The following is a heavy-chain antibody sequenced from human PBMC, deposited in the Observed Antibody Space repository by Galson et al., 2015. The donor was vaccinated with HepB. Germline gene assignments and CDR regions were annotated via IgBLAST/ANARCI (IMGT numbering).Heavy chain of an antibody. Sequence: SLRLSCAASGFTFSNVWMSWVRQAPGKGLEWVGRIKSKTDGGTTDYAAPVKGRFTISRDDSKNTLYLQMNSLKTEDTAVYYCTTDATYGDYVPAGAFDIWGQGTMVTVSS. CDR2: IKSKTDGGTT. CDR3: TTDATYGDYVPAGAFDI. J-gene: IGHJ3*02. D-gene: IGHD4-17*01. CDR1: GFTFSNVW. V-gene: IGHV3-15*01.